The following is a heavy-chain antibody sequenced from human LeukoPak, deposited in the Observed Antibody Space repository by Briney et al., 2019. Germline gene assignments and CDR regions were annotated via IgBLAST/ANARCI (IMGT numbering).Heavy chain of an antibody. CDR1: EFTFSDYN. Sequence: GGSLRLSCAASEFTFSDYNMNWVRQAPGKGLEWVSSISASSDYIYYADSVKGRFTISRDNAKDSLYLQMNSLRAEDTAVYYCARDLQRRYYYYGMDVWGQGTTVSVSS. CDR2: ISASSDYI. J-gene: IGHJ6*02. D-gene: IGHD3-10*01. V-gene: IGHV3-21*01. CDR3: ARDLQRRYYYYGMDV.